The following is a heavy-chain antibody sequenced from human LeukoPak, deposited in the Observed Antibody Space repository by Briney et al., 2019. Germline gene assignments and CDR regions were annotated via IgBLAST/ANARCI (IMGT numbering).Heavy chain of an antibody. V-gene: IGHV4-39*01. CDR3: ARSFGYSYGLPFDY. D-gene: IGHD5-18*01. Sequence: SETLSLTCTVSGGYISSSSYYWGSIRQPPGKGLEWIGSISYTGSTYYNPSLKSRVSISADTSKNQFSLKLSSVTAAETAIYYCARSFGYSYGLPFDYWGQGNLVTVSS. J-gene: IGHJ4*02. CDR2: ISYTGST. CDR1: GGYISSSSYY.